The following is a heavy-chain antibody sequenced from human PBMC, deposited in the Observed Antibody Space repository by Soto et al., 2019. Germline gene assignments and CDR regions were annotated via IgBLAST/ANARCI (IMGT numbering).Heavy chain of an antibody. CDR1: GGSFSGYY. CDR3: ERGSRGYSGYDSATEYFDY. V-gene: IGHV4-34*01. J-gene: IGHJ4*02. D-gene: IGHD5-12*01. Sequence: SETLSLTCAVYGGSFSGYYWSWIRQPPGKGLEWIGEINHSGSTNYNPSLKSRVTISVDTSKNQFSLKLSSVTAADTAVYYCERGSRGYSGYDSATEYFDYWGQGTLVTVSS. CDR2: INHSGST.